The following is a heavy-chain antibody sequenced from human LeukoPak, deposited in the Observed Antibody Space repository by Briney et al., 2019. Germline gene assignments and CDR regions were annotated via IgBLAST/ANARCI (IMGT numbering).Heavy chain of an antibody. J-gene: IGHJ3*01. V-gene: IGHV5-51*01. D-gene: IGHD2-15*01. CDR1: GSDLANFW. Sequence: GESLKISCQASGSDLANFWIGWVRQMPGKGLDWMGIIYPGDSDTRYSPSFQGQVTISADKSISTAYLQWTSLKASDTAMYYCATQGTLTPHNAFDVWGQGTMVTVSS. CDR2: IYPGDSDT. CDR3: ATQGTLTPHNAFDV.